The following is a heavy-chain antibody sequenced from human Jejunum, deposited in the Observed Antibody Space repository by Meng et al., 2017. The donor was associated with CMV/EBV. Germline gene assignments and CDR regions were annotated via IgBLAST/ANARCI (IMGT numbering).Heavy chain of an antibody. CDR1: GFPFNRYS. CDR3: AKDRDGNWYFDL. J-gene: IGHJ2*01. D-gene: IGHD3-10*01. Sequence: ASGFPFNRYSMPWVRQAPGKGLEWVAVTLYDGSNKYYADSVKGRFTISRDNSKNTLYLQMNSLRAEDTALYYCAKDRDGNWYFDLWGRGTLVTVSS. V-gene: IGHV3-30*04. CDR2: TLYDGSNK.